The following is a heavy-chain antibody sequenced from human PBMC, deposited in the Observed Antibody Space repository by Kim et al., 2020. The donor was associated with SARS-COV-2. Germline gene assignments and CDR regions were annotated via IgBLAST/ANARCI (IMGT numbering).Heavy chain of an antibody. Sequence: GRTNDNPSLKSRVTISVDTSKNQFSLKLSAVTAADTAVYYCAIGRGYPDYWGQGTLVTVSS. D-gene: IGHD3-10*01. V-gene: IGHV4-34*01. CDR2: GRT. J-gene: IGHJ4*02. CDR3: AIGRGYPDY.